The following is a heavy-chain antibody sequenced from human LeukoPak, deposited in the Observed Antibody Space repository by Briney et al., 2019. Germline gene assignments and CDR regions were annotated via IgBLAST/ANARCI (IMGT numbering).Heavy chain of an antibody. Sequence: PSETLSLTCTVSGGSISSYYWSWIRQPPGKGLEWIGYIYYSGSTNYNPSLKSRVTISVDTSKNQFSLKLSSVTAADTAVYYCARAEYSSSSKSSWYYYYYMDVWGKGTTVTVSS. J-gene: IGHJ6*03. CDR1: GGSISSYY. V-gene: IGHV4-59*01. D-gene: IGHD6-6*01. CDR3: ARAEYSSSSKSSWYYYYYMDV. CDR2: IYYSGST.